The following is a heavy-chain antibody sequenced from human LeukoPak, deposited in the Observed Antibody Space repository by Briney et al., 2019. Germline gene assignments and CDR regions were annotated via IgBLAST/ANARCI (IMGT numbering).Heavy chain of an antibody. CDR1: GYTFTSYD. Sequence: GASVKVSCKASGYTFTSYDINWVRQATGQGLEWMGWMNPNSGNTGYAQKFQGRVTITRNTSISTAYMELSSLRSEDTAVYYCARGPYCSSTSCSHGWFDPWGQGTLVTVSS. J-gene: IGHJ5*02. CDR2: MNPNSGNT. CDR3: ARGPYCSSTSCSHGWFDP. V-gene: IGHV1-8*03. D-gene: IGHD2-2*01.